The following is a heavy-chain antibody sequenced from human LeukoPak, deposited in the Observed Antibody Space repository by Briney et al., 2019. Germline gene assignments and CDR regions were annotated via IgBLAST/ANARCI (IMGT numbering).Heavy chain of an antibody. D-gene: IGHD5-12*01. V-gene: IGHV1-2*02. J-gene: IGHJ4*02. Sequence: ASVKVSCKASGYTFTGYYMHWVRQAPGQGLEWMGWINPNSGGTNYAQKFQGRVTMTRDTSISTAYMELSRLRSDDTAVYYCARGFVDIVATGVPASDYWGQGTLVTVSS. CDR3: ARGFVDIVATGVPASDY. CDR2: INPNSGGT. CDR1: GYTFTGYY.